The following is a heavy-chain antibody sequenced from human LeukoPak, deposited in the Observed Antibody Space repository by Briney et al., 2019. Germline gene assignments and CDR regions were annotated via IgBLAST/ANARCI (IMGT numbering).Heavy chain of an antibody. CDR2: IYPGDSDT. Sequence: GEFLKISCKGSGYSFTSYWIGWVRQMPGRGLEWMGIIYPGDSDTRYSPSFQGQVTISADKSISTAYLQWSSLKASDTAMYYCARWAATMVRGSEYNWFDPWGQGTLVTVSS. J-gene: IGHJ5*02. CDR1: GYSFTSYW. D-gene: IGHD3-10*01. CDR3: ARWAATMVRGSEYNWFDP. V-gene: IGHV5-51*01.